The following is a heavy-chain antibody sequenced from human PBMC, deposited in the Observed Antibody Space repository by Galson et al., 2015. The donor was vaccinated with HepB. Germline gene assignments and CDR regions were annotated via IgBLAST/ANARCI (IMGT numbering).Heavy chain of an antibody. CDR1: GFTFARYA. Sequence: SLRLSRAPSGFTFARYAMTWVRQAPGKGLEWISLISGSGSLRYYAESVKGRFTISRDNAKKTLYLQMNSLRSEDTAVYYCAKDRVDYYDSDGHIDAFDVWGQGTVVTVSS. CDR3: AKDRVDYYDSDGHIDAFDV. D-gene: IGHD3-22*01. J-gene: IGHJ3*01. V-gene: IGHV3-23*01. CDR2: ISGSGSLR.